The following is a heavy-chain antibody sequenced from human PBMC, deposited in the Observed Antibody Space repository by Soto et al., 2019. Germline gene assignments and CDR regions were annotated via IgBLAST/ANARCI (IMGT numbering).Heavy chain of an antibody. CDR1: GFTFSSYA. V-gene: IGHV3-23*01. CDR3: ATQRGACSGICYDSYNFDY. D-gene: IGHD2-15*01. Sequence: GGSLRLSCAASGFTFSSYAMSWVRQAPGKGLEWVSAISGSGDSTYYADSVKGLFTISRDNSRNTLYLQMNSLRAEDTAVYYCATQRGACSGICYDSYNFDYWGQGTLVTVSS. J-gene: IGHJ4*01. CDR2: ISGSGDST.